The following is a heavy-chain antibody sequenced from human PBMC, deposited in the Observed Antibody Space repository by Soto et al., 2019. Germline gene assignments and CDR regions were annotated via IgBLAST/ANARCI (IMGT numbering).Heavy chain of an antibody. V-gene: IGHV3-23*01. D-gene: IGHD2-21*01. CDR2: ASGSGSGT. CDR1: GFTFSDFA. CDR3: AKVRPGVAAAPDY. J-gene: IGHJ4*02. Sequence: PGESLKISCAASGFTFSDFAMAWVRQAPGKGLEWVSSASGSGSGTYYADSVKGRFTISRDNTKNTLFLHKTNLRAGDTALYFCAKVRPGVAAAPDYWGQGTLVTVSS.